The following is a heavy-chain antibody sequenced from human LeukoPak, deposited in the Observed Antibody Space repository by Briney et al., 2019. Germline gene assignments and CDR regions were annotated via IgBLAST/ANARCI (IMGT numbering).Heavy chain of an antibody. CDR3: TRAISHSNYGVDV. J-gene: IGHJ6*02. D-gene: IGHD6-13*01. Sequence: GGSLRLSCAASGFTFTNHWMHWVRQAPGKGLVWVSRINSDGSSTSFADSVKGRFTISRDNAKNTLYLQMNSLRAEDTAVYYCTRAISHSNYGVDVWGQGTTVTVSS. CDR1: GFTFTNHW. CDR2: INSDGSST. V-gene: IGHV3-74*01.